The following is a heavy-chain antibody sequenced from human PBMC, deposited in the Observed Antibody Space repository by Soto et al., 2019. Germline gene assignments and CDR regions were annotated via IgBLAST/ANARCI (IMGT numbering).Heavy chain of an antibody. V-gene: IGHV4-59*08. D-gene: IGHD5-12*01. CDR1: GGSISSYY. Sequence: QVQLQESGPGLVKPSETLSLTCTVSGGSISSYYWSWIRQPPGKGLEWIGYIYYSGSTNYNPSLKSRITTSVATFKTQFSLKLSSVTAADSALSYSARGVPWPRFHLDPWGQGTLVTVSS. CDR2: IYYSGST. J-gene: IGHJ5*02. CDR3: ARGVPWPRFHLDP.